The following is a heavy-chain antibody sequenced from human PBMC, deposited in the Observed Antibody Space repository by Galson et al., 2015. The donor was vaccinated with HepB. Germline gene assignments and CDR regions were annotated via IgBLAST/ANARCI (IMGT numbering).Heavy chain of an antibody. J-gene: IGHJ6*02. CDR1: GASISISTFY. V-gene: IGHV4-39*01. CDR3: VRALGGSYFYGMDV. Sequence: ETLSLTCSVSGASISISTFYWVWIRQTPVKGLEWIGNVHSSGVTYYNPSPNNRVTVSGDTAKNQFSLRVRSVTAADTAVYYCVRALGGSYFYGMDVWGQGTTVIVSS. CDR2: VHSSGVT.